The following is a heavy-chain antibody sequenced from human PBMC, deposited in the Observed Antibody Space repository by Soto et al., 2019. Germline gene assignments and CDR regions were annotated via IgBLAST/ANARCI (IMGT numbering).Heavy chain of an antibody. D-gene: IGHD4-17*01. V-gene: IGHV3-21*01. J-gene: IGHJ4*02. CDR1: GFTFSTYS. CDR2: ISSGSRDI. CDR3: TTTTVTSDFHF. Sequence: EVQLVESGGGLVKPGGSLRLSCAASGFTFSTYSMNWVRQAPGKGLEWVSSISSGSRDIYYADSVKGRFAISRDNAKNSLYLQMNSLRVEDTAVYYCTTTTVTSDFHFWGLRALVTVSS.